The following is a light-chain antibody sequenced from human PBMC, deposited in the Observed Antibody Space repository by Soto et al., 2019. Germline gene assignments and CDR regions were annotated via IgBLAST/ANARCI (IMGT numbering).Light chain of an antibody. V-gene: IGKV1-33*01. CDR3: QQYDTLLT. Sequence: DIQMTQSPPSLSASVGDRVTITCQASQDINIYLHWYKQRPVKAPEILIYVVSRLKRGVPSRFRGGGSGTHFTFTITGLQPEDFATDYCQQYDTLLTFGGGT. J-gene: IGKJ4*01. CDR1: QDINIY. CDR2: VVS.